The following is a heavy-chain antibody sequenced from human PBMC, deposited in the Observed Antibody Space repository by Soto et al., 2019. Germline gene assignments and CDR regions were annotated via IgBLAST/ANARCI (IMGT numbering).Heavy chain of an antibody. CDR2: INPGTGQK. D-gene: IGHD1-1*01. V-gene: IGHV1-3*01. J-gene: IGHJ5*02. CDR3: ARADGYNFDTWFDP. Sequence: QVVLEQSGAEVRKPGASVNVSCKTSGYTFRSYAMHWVRQAPGQRLEWMGWINPGTGQKKYSQKMQGRVTLTSDASAHTAYMELSRLTSEDTAVYYCARADGYNFDTWFDPLGQGTLVTVSS. CDR1: GYTFRSYA.